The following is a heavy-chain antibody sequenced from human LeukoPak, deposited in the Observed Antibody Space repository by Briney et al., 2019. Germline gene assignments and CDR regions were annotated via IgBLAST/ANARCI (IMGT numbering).Heavy chain of an antibody. D-gene: IGHD6-19*01. CDR2: INPNSGGT. V-gene: IGHV1-2*02. CDR3: ARWAGIAVAGGAYYYYYYMDV. J-gene: IGHJ6*03. Sequence: GASVKVSRKASGYTFTGYYMHWVRQAPGQGLEWMGWINPNSGGTNYAQKFQGRVTMTRDTSISTAHMELSRLRSDDTAVYYCARWAGIAVAGGAYYYYYYMDVWGKGTTVTVSS. CDR1: GYTFTGYY.